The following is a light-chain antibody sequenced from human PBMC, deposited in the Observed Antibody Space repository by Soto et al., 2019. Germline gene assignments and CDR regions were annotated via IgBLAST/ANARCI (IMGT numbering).Light chain of an antibody. CDR2: QDS. Sequence: SYELTQPPSVSVSPGQTASITCSGDKLGAKYACWYQQKPGQSPVLVIYQDSKRPSGIPERFSGSNSGNTATLTISGTQAMYEADYYCQAWDSSTFYVFGTGTKLTVL. J-gene: IGLJ1*01. V-gene: IGLV3-1*01. CDR1: KLGAKY. CDR3: QAWDSSTFYV.